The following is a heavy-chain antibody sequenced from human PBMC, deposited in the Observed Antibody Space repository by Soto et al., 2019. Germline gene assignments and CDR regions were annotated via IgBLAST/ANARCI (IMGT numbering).Heavy chain of an antibody. J-gene: IGHJ4*02. Sequence: EVQLVESGGGLVKPGGSLRLSCAASGFTFSSYSMNWVRQAPGKGLEWVSSISSSSRYIYYADSVKSRFTISRDNAKNSLYLQMNSLRAEDTAVYYCATTRLLSGLPYYFDYWGQGTLVTVSS. CDR2: ISSSSRYI. CDR3: ATTRLLSGLPYYFDY. CDR1: GFTFSSYS. D-gene: IGHD6-25*01. V-gene: IGHV3-21*01.